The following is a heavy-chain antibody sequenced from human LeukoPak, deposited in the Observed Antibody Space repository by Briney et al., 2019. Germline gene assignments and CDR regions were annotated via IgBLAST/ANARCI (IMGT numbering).Heavy chain of an antibody. J-gene: IGHJ6*02. CDR2: INHSGST. Sequence: SETLSLTCAVYGGSFSGYYWSWIRQPPGKGLEWIGEINHSGSTSYNPSLKSRVTISVDTSKNQFSLKLSSVTAADTAVYYCARGGSGSYYVYYYYYGMDVWGQGTTVTVSS. V-gene: IGHV4-34*01. CDR1: GGSFSGYY. D-gene: IGHD1-26*01. CDR3: ARGGSGSYYVYYYYYGMDV.